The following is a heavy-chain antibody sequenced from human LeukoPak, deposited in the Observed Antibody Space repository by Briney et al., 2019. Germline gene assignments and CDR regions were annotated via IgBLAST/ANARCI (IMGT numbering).Heavy chain of an antibody. CDR2: ISSNGGST. J-gene: IGHJ4*02. Sequence: GGSLRLSCSASGFTFSRYAIHWVRQAPEKGLEYVSAISSNGGSTYYADSVKGRFTISRDNSRNTLHLQMSSLRVEDTAVYYCVKDSSSGSYFDYWGQGTLVTVSS. CDR3: VKDSSSGSYFDY. CDR1: GFTFSRYA. V-gene: IGHV3-64D*06. D-gene: IGHD3-10*01.